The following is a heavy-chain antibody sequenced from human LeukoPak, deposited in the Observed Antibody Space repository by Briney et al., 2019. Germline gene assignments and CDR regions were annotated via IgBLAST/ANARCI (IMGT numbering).Heavy chain of an antibody. CDR3: ARRKAESGYFDY. V-gene: IGHV4-4*09. D-gene: IGHD1-14*01. J-gene: IGHJ4*02. Sequence: SETLSLTCTVSGGSISNYYWSWIRQPPGKGLEWIGYIYTSGSTNYNPSLKSRVTISVDTSKNQFSLKLSSVTAADTAVYYCARRKAESGYFDYWGQGTLVTVSS. CDR1: GGSISNYY. CDR2: IYTSGST.